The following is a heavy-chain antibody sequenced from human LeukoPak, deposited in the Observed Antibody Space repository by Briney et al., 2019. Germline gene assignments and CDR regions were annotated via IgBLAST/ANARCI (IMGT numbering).Heavy chain of an antibody. D-gene: IGHD6-13*01. CDR3: ARGTIAAAGVDY. CDR2: IKYDGGAA. V-gene: IGHV3-74*01. Sequence: GGSLRLSCAASGFTFSSHWMHWVRQAPGKGLVWVSDIKYDGGAASYADSVKGRSTISRDNAKNTLYLQMNSLTVDDTAVYYCARGTIAAAGVDYWGLGSLVTVSS. J-gene: IGHJ4*02. CDR1: GFTFSSHW.